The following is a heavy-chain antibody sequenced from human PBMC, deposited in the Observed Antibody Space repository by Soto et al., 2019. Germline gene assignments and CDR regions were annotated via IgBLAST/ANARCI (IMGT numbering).Heavy chain of an antibody. D-gene: IGHD2-15*01. V-gene: IGHV2-5*02. CDR3: AHRPSYCSGGSCYSGFDY. J-gene: IGHJ4*02. Sequence: QITLKESGPTLVQPTQTLTLTCTFSGFSLSTSGVGVGWIRQPPGKALEWLALIYWVDDKRYSPSLKSRLTITKDTSKNQVVLTMTNMDTVDTATYYCAHRPSYCSGGSCYSGFDYWGQGTLVTVSS. CDR1: GFSLSTSGVG. CDR2: IYWVDDK.